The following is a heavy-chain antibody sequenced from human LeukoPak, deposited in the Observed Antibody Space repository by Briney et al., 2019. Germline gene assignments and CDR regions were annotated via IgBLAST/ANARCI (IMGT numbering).Heavy chain of an antibody. Sequence: PSETLSLTCAVSGYSISSGYYWGWIRQPPGKGLEWIGSIYHSGSTYYNPSLKSRVTISVDTSKNQFSLKLSSVTAADTAVYYCARDSLDVWGKGTAVTVSS. V-gene: IGHV4-38-2*02. J-gene: IGHJ6*04. CDR1: GYSISSGYY. CDR2: IYHSGST. CDR3: ARDSLDV.